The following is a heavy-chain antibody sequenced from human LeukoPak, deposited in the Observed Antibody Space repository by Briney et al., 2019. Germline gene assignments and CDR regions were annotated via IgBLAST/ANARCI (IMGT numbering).Heavy chain of an antibody. J-gene: IGHJ4*02. CDR1: GFTFSSYW. D-gene: IGHD6-13*01. CDR2: INSDGSST. Sequence: PGGSLRLSCAASGFTFSSYWMHWVRQAPGKGLVWVSRINSDGSSTTYAESVKGRFTISRDNAKNSLYLQMNSLRAEDTAVYYCTRDVGAAGYWGQGTLVTVSS. CDR3: TRDVGAAGY. V-gene: IGHV3-74*01.